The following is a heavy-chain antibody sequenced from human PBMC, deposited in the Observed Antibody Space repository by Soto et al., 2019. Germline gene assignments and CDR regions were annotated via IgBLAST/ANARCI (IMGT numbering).Heavy chain of an antibody. CDR2: IYSGGST. J-gene: IGHJ3*02. CDR1: GFTVSSNY. V-gene: IGHV3-66*01. CDR3: ARVLGYCSGGSCHGGAFDI. Sequence: EVQLVESGGGLVQPGGSLRLSCAAYGFTVSSNYMSWVRQAPGKGLEWVSVIYSGGSTYYADSVKGRFTISRDNSKNTLYLQMNSRRAEDTAVYYCARVLGYCSGGSCHGGAFDIWGQGTMVTVSS. D-gene: IGHD2-15*01.